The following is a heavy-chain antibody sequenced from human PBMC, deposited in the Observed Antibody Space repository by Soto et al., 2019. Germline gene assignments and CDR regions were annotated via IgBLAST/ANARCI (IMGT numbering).Heavy chain of an antibody. V-gene: IGHV4-30-4*01. CDR1: GGSISSGDYY. Sequence: PSETLSLTCTVSGGSISSGDYYWSWIRQPPGKGLEWIGYIYYSGSTYYNPSLKSRVTISVDTSKNQFSLKLSSVTAADTAVYYCAREIAARRNYFDYWGQGTLVTAPQ. D-gene: IGHD6-6*01. J-gene: IGHJ4*02. CDR3: AREIAARRNYFDY. CDR2: IYYSGST.